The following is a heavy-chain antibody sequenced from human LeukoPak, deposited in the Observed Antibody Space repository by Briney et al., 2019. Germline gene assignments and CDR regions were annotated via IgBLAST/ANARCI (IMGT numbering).Heavy chain of an antibody. D-gene: IGHD1-26*01. CDR1: GGSINGYY. J-gene: IGHJ4*02. V-gene: IGHV4-59*12. Sequence: PSETLSLTCTVSGGSINGYYWSWIRQSPGKGLESLGYIYYTGSTNYNPSLKSRVTMSVDTSRNQFFLRLSSVTAADTAVYYCARVRWELLLKYFDYWGQGTLVTVSS. CDR3: ARVRWELLLKYFDY. CDR2: IYYTGST.